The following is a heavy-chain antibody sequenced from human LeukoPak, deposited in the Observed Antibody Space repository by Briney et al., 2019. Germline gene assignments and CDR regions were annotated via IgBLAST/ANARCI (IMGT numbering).Heavy chain of an antibody. V-gene: IGHV3-48*02. CDR2: IGTSGNTI. D-gene: IGHD3-16*01. J-gene: IGHJ4*02. Sequence: GGSLRLSCAGSGFTFSGYIMNWVRQTPGKGLEWVSSIGTSGNTIYYADSVKGRFTVSRDNAKNSLYLQMNSLRDEDTAVYYCARGLNTSPGVDYWGQGTLVTVSS. CDR1: GFTFSGYI. CDR3: ARGLNTSPGVDY.